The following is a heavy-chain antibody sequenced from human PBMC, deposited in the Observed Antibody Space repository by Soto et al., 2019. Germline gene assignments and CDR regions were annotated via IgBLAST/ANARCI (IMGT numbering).Heavy chain of an antibody. CDR3: AKDRIRLVVVTSPDY. D-gene: IGHD3-22*01. J-gene: IGHJ4*02. V-gene: IGHV3-30*18. CDR2: ISYDGSNK. CDR1: GFTFSSYG. Sequence: SCKASGFTFSSYGMHWVRQAPGKGLEWVAVISYDGSNKYYADSVKGRFTISRDNSKNTLYLQMNSLRAEDTAVYYCAKDRIRLVVVTSPDYWGQGPLVTVSS.